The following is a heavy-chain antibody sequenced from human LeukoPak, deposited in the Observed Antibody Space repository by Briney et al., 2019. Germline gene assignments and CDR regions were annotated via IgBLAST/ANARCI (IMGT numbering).Heavy chain of an antibody. CDR2: INHSGST. CDR1: GGSISSYY. Sequence: SETLSLTCTVSGGSISSYYWSWIRQPPVKGLEWIGEINHSGSTNYNPSLKSRVTISVDTSKNQFSLKLSSVTAADTAVYYCARRRVVVTAAIFWFDPWGQGTLVTVSS. CDR3: ARRRVVVTAAIFWFDP. J-gene: IGHJ5*02. V-gene: IGHV4-34*01. D-gene: IGHD2-2*02.